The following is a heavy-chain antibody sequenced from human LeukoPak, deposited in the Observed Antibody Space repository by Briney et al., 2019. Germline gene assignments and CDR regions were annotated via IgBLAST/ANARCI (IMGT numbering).Heavy chain of an antibody. CDR2: ICTSGST. CDR3: ARDNWFGELLPVV. D-gene: IGHD3-10*01. Sequence: SETLSLTCTVSGGSISSYHWSWIRQPAGKGLEGIGHICTSGSTNYNPSLKSRVTMSVDTSKNQFSLKLSSVTAADTAVYYCARDNWFGELLPVVWGQGTLVTVSS. V-gene: IGHV4-4*07. CDR1: GGSISSYH. J-gene: IGHJ4*02.